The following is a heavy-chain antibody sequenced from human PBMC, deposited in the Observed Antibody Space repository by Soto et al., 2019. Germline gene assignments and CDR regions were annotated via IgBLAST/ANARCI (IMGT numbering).Heavy chain of an antibody. CDR2: INHSGST. Sequence: SETLSLTCAVYVGSFSGYYWSWIRQPPGKGLEWIGEINHSGSTNYNPSLKSRVTISVDTSKNQFSLKLSSVTAADTAVYYCASPYVYYGSGSSGDYWGQGALVTVSS. CDR1: VGSFSGYY. V-gene: IGHV4-34*01. D-gene: IGHD3-10*01. J-gene: IGHJ4*02. CDR3: ASPYVYYGSGSSGDY.